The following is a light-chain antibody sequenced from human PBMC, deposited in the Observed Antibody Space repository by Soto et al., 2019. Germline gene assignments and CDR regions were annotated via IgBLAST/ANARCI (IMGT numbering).Light chain of an antibody. V-gene: IGLV4-69*01. CDR2: LNSDGSH. CDR1: SGHSSYA. J-gene: IGLJ2*01. CDR3: QTWGTGIQV. Sequence: QPVLTQSPSASASLGASVKLTCTLSSGHSSYAIAWHQQQPEKGPRPLMKLNSDGSHSKGDGIPDRFSGSSSGAERYLAISSLQSEDEADYYCQTWGTGIQVFGGGTKLTVL.